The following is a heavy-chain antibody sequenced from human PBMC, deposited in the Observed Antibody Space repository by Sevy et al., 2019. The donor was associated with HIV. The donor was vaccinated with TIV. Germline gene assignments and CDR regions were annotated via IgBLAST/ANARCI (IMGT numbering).Heavy chain of an antibody. CDR3: ARDRGYGDYEGEDYFDY. J-gene: IGHJ4*02. V-gene: IGHV3-21*01. D-gene: IGHD4-17*01. CDR2: ISSSSSYI. CDR1: GFTFSSYS. Sequence: GGSLRLSCAASGFTFSSYSMNWVRQAPGKGLEWVSSISSSSSYIYYADSVKGRFTISRGNAKNSLYLQMNSLRAEDTAVYYCARDRGYGDYEGEDYFDYWGQGTLVTVSS.